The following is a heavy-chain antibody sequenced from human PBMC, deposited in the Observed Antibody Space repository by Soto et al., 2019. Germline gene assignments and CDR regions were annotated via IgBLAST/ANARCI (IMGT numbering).Heavy chain of an antibody. CDR1: GGTFSSYA. V-gene: IGHV1-69*06. J-gene: IGHJ3*01. CDR3: ARDRYTQGSGRLGAFDL. Sequence: QVQLVQSGAEVKKPGSSVKVSCKASGGTFSSYAISWVRQAPGQGLEWMGGIIPIFGTANYAQKFQGRVTITADKSTSTAYMELSSLRSEDTAVYYCARDRYTQGSGRLGAFDLWGQGTMVTVSS. CDR2: IIPIFGTA. D-gene: IGHD3-10*01.